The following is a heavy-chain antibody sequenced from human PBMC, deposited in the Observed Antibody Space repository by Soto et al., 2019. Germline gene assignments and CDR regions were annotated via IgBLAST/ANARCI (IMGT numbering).Heavy chain of an antibody. D-gene: IGHD3-22*01. CDR3: ARDRHDSNGGYTFFYGLDV. CDR2: IIPMSGKG. V-gene: IGHV1-69*01. J-gene: IGHJ6*02. Sequence: QVQLVQSGAEVKKPGTSVKVSCKASGGTFSSYAISWVRQAPGQGLEWMGGIIPMSGKGKFAQQFQGRVTITADESTRTGYMELSSLRSEDTAVYYCARDRHDSNGGYTFFYGLDVWGQRTTVSVSS. CDR1: GGTFSSYA.